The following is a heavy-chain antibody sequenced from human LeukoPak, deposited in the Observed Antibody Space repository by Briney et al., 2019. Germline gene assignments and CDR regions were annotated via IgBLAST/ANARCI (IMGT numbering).Heavy chain of an antibody. D-gene: IGHD1-7*01. CDR2: LNPNSGVT. Sequence: ASEKVSCKASGYTFNRYYMHWVRQAPGHGLEWMGWLNPNSGVTKYAQKFQGRVTMTRDTSISTAYMELSSLRSDDTAVYYCAREDNWNYDYWGQGTLVTVSS. V-gene: IGHV1-2*02. CDR1: GYTFNRYY. J-gene: IGHJ4*02. CDR3: AREDNWNYDY.